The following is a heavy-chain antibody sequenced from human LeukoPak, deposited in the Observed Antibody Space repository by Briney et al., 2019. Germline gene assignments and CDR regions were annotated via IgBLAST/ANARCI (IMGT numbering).Heavy chain of an antibody. Sequence: GGSLRLPCAASGFTFSSYDMNWVRQDPGKGLEWVSYTSSSGSTRYYADSVQGRLTISRDNAKNSPYLQMNSLRAEDTAVYYCAATNWGYAFDIWGQGTMVTVSS. D-gene: IGHD7-27*01. CDR2: TSSSGSTR. CDR1: GFTFSSYD. CDR3: AATNWGYAFDI. V-gene: IGHV3-48*03. J-gene: IGHJ3*02.